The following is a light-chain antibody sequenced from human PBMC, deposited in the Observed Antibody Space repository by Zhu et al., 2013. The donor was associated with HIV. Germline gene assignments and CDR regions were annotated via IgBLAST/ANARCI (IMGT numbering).Light chain of an antibody. Sequence: QSVLTQPPSVSAAPGQKVTISCSGSSSNIGNNYVSWYQHLPRTAPKLLIYDNYKRPSGIPDRFSGSKSDTSATLGITGLQTGDEGDYYCGTWDSSLSAWVFGGGTKLTVL. V-gene: IGLV1-51*01. CDR2: DNY. CDR3: GTWDSSLSAWV. J-gene: IGLJ3*02. CDR1: SSNIGNNY.